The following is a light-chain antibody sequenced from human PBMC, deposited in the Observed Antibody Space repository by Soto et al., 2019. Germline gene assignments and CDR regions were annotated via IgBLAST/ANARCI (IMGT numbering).Light chain of an antibody. V-gene: IGKV3-20*01. CDR1: QSVGSD. CDR3: QQYGSSPWT. Sequence: LSVSPGESATLSCRASQSVGSDLAWYQQKPGQAPRLLIYGASSRATGIPDRFSGSGSGTDFTLTISRLEPEDFAVYYCQQYGSSPWTFGQGTKVDI. J-gene: IGKJ1*01. CDR2: GAS.